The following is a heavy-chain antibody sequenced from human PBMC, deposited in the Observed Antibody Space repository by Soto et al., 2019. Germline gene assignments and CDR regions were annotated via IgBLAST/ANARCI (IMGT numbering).Heavy chain of an antibody. CDR1: GGTFSSYA. D-gene: IGHD3-22*01. V-gene: IGHV1-69*13. Sequence: GASMKVSCKASGGTFSSYAITWVRQAPGQGLEWMGGIIPIFGTANYAQKFQARVTITADESTSTAYMELSRLRSEDTAVYYCARDRGPSSGYYPYWFDPWGQGTLVTVSS. CDR3: ARDRGPSSGYYPYWFDP. CDR2: IIPIFGTA. J-gene: IGHJ5*02.